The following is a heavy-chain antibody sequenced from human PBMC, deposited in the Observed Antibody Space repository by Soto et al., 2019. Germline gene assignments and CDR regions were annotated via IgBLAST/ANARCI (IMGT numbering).Heavy chain of an antibody. D-gene: IGHD6-19*01. CDR1: GDSISTNVW. CDR3: ARDAAVPGESDRFDY. CDR2: AYHNGLT. Sequence: QVQLQESGPGLVNPSGTLSLTCAVSGDSISTNVWWSWVRQPPGKGLEWIGEAYHNGLTNYNPSLKSRVTMSVDTSKNEFSLKLTSVTAADTAIYYCARDAAVPGESDRFDYWGQGILVTVSS. V-gene: IGHV4-4*02. J-gene: IGHJ4*02.